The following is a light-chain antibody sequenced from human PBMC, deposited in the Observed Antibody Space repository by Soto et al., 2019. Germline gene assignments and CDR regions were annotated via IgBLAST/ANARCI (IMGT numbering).Light chain of an antibody. CDR3: QQYNNWPIT. V-gene: IGKV3-15*01. CDR2: GAS. CDR1: QYIITN. Sequence: EIVMTQSPATLSVSPGERATLSCRASQYIITNLAWYQRRPGQSPRLVIYGASTRATGIPARFSGSGSGTEFTLTISSLQSEDFAVYYCQQYNNWPITFGQGTRLEIK. J-gene: IGKJ5*01.